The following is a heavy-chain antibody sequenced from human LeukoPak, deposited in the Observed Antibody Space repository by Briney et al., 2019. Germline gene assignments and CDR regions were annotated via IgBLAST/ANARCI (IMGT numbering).Heavy chain of an antibody. CDR3: AKDQNYDILTGYLDY. D-gene: IGHD3-9*01. J-gene: IGHJ4*01. V-gene: IGHV3-43*02. CDR2: ISGDGGST. Sequence: GGSLRLSCAASGFTFDDYAMHWVRQAPGKGLEWDSLISGDGGSTYYADSVKGRFTISRDNSKNSLYLKMNSLRTEDTALYYCAKDQNYDILTGYLDYWGHGTLVTVSS. CDR1: GFTFDDYA.